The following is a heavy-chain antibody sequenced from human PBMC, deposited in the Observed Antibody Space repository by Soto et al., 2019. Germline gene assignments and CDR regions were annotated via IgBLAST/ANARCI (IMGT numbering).Heavy chain of an antibody. Sequence: ASVKVSCKASGYTFTGYYMHWVRQAPGQGLEWMGWINPNSGGTNYAQKFQGWVTMTRDTSISTAYMELSRLRSDDTAVYYCARGPDLGYCSGGSCKRAVYYYYYMDVWGKGTKVTVSS. D-gene: IGHD2-15*01. J-gene: IGHJ6*03. CDR2: INPNSGGT. V-gene: IGHV1-2*04. CDR3: ARGPDLGYCSGGSCKRAVYYYYYMDV. CDR1: GYTFTGYY.